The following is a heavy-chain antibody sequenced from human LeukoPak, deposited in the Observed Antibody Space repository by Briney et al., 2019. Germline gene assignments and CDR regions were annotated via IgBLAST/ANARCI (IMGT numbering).Heavy chain of an antibody. Sequence: ASVKVSCKASGYTSITYGISWVRQAPGQGLEWMGWISAYNGNTKYAQKVQGRVIMTSDTSTSTAYMELRSLRSDDTAVYYCARAEYCGNGVCYSGWFDPWGQGTLVAVSS. CDR3: ARAEYCGNGVCYSGWFDP. V-gene: IGHV1-18*01. CDR1: GYTSITYG. D-gene: IGHD2-8*01. CDR2: ISAYNGNT. J-gene: IGHJ5*02.